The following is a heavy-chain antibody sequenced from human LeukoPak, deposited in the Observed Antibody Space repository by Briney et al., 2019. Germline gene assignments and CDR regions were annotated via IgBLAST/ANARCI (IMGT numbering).Heavy chain of an antibody. Sequence: PSQTLSLTCTVSGGSISSGGYYWSWIRQHPGKGLEWIGYIYYSGSTYYNPSLKSRVTISVDTSKNQFSLKLSSVTAADTAVYYCARDRRYCSRASCCMAYYGVDVWGQGTTVTVSS. CDR1: GGSISSGGYY. D-gene: IGHD2-2*01. J-gene: IGHJ6*02. CDR2: IYYSGST. CDR3: ARDRRYCSRASCCMAYYGVDV. V-gene: IGHV4-31*03.